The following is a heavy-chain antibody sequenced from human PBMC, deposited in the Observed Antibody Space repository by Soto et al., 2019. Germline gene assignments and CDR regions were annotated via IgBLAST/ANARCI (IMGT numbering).Heavy chain of an antibody. CDR1: GGSIRSFY. D-gene: IGHD2-15*01. V-gene: IGHV4-59*01. J-gene: IGHJ5*02. Sequence: SETLSLTCTVSGGSIRSFYWGWIRQPPGKGLEWIGYIYYSGNTNYNPSLKSRFTISVDTSKNQFSLKLSSVTAADTAVYYCARVGCSGGSCYPGKLSWFDPWGQGTLVTVSS. CDR3: ARVGCSGGSCYPGKLSWFDP. CDR2: IYYSGNT.